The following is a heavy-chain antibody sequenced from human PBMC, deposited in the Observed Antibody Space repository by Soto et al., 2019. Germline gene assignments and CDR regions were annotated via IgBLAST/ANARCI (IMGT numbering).Heavy chain of an antibody. D-gene: IGHD2-8*01. CDR1: GYTFTTFW. Sequence: GESLKISCIGFGYTFTTFWISWVRQMPGKGLEWLGRVDPRDSYVTYNPSFEGLVTISADKSISTAYLQWGSLKASDTAMYFCARIYCTTTTCDSWFDPWGQGTLVTVSS. V-gene: IGHV5-10-1*01. CDR3: ARIYCTTTTCDSWFDP. J-gene: IGHJ5*02. CDR2: VDPRDSYV.